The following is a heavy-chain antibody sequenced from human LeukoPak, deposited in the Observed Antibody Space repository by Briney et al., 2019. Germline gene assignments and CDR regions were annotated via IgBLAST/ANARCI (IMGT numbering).Heavy chain of an antibody. Sequence: GGSLRLSCAASGFTVSSNYMSWVRQAPGKGLEWVSYISSSGSTIYYADSVKGRFTISRDNAKNSLYLQMNSLRAEDTAVYYCARGVGATIEDSWFDPWGQGTLVTVSS. CDR3: ARGVGATIEDSWFDP. J-gene: IGHJ5*02. CDR2: ISSSGSTI. CDR1: GFTVSSNY. V-gene: IGHV3-11*04. D-gene: IGHD1-26*01.